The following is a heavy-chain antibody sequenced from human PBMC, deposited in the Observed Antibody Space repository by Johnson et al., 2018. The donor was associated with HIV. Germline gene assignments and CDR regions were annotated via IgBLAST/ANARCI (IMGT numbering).Heavy chain of an antibody. D-gene: IGHD3-16*01. CDR2: IKEDVSEK. V-gene: IGHV3-7*01. CDR1: GFTFSSYW. Sequence: MQLVESGGGLVQPGGSLRLSCAASGFTFSSYWMNWVRQAPGKGLEWVANIKEDVSEKYYVDSVRGRFTISRDNAKNSLYLQMNSLRAEDTAVYYCAREGEPDGFDIWGQGTMVTVSS. CDR3: AREGEPDGFDI. J-gene: IGHJ3*02.